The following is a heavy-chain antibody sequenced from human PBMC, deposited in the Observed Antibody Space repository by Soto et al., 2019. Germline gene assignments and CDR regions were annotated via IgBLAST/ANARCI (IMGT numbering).Heavy chain of an antibody. CDR3: VRPYYSSSWFPFDR. V-gene: IGHV3-11*01. CDR1: GFDFGDYY. CDR2: IDSGDGTT. Sequence: GGSLRLSCTVSGFDFGDYYMSWIRQAPGKGLEWVSYIDSGDGTTYYTDSVKGRFTISRDNAKKTVYLQMSSLRVEDTALYYCVRPYYSSSWFPFDRWGQGTLVTVSS. D-gene: IGHD6-13*01. J-gene: IGHJ4*02.